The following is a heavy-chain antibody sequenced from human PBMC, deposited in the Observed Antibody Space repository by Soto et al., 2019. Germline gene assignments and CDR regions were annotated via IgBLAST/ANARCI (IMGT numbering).Heavy chain of an antibody. CDR1: GFTFDSNG. CDR2: ISGSGVST. Sequence: VELLESGGGLVQPGGSLQLSCVGSGFTFDSNGMSWVRLAPGKGLEWVSFISGSGVSTSYAESVKGRVTMSRDNSKNMVFLQMHSLRVEDTATYYCAKIYSSSSDDAFDVWGQGTVVTVSS. V-gene: IGHV3-23*01. J-gene: IGHJ3*01. CDR3: AKIYSSSSDDAFDV. D-gene: IGHD6-6*01.